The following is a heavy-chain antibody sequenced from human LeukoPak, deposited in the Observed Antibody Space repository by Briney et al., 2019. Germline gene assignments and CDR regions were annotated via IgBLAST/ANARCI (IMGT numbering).Heavy chain of an antibody. CDR1: GGSVTGYY. J-gene: IGHJ4*02. V-gene: IGHV4-59*08. CDR2: IYYSGTT. Sequence: SETLSLTCTVSGGSVTGYYWAWIRQSPGKGLEWIGYIYYSGTTNYNPSLKSRVTMSVGTSKNQFSLKLSSVTAADTAVYYCARGGATVTHRSHSDYWGQGTLVTVSS. CDR3: ARGGATVTHRSHSDY. D-gene: IGHD4-17*01.